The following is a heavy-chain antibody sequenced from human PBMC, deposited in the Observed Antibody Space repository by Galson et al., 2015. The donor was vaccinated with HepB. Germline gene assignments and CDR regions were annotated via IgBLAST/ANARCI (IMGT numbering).Heavy chain of an antibody. J-gene: IGHJ4*02. D-gene: IGHD6-19*01. CDR2: VNAANGGT. CDR1: GYTFTNYA. Sequence: SVKVSCKASGYTFTNYAIHWVRQAPGQRPEWMGWVNAANGGTKYSQRFQGRVTITRDTAATTAYMELSSPTSEDTAVYYCAREYSSGTYWGQGTLVTVSS. CDR3: AREYSSGTY. V-gene: IGHV1-3*01.